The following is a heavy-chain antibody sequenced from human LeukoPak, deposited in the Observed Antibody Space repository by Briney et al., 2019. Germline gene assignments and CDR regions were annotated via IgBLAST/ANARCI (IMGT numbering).Heavy chain of an antibody. D-gene: IGHD3-22*01. CDR2: ISWDGGSP. CDR3: ATGSYYYDSSGYYYGYDAFNI. V-gene: IGHV3-43D*03. J-gene: IGHJ3*02. CDR1: GFTFDDYA. Sequence: GGSLRLSCAASGFTFDDYAMHWVRQAPGKGLEWVSLISWDGGSPYYADSVKGRFTISRDNSKNSLYLQMNSLRAEDTALYYCATGSYYYDSSGYYYGYDAFNIWGQGTMVTVSS.